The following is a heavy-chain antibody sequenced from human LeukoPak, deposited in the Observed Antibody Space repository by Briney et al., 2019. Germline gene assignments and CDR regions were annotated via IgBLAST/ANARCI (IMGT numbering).Heavy chain of an antibody. CDR1: GGSISSYY. D-gene: IGHD5-24*01. CDR2: IHTTGST. V-gene: IGHV4-4*09. J-gene: IGHJ6*03. CDR3: ARHGRWLQPSHMDV. Sequence: SETLSLTCTVSGGSISSYYWSWIRQPPGKGLEWIGYIHTTGSTNYNPSPHSRVTISVDTARNQFSLKLSSVTAADTAVYYCARHGRWLQPSHMDVWGKGTTVSVSS.